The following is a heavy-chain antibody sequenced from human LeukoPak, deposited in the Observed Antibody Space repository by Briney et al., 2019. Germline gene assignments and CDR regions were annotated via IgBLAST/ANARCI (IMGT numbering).Heavy chain of an antibody. CDR1: AFTFSSFE. Sequence: GGSLRLSCVASAFTFSSFELNWVRQAPGKGLEWISYISDVGDTQHYADSVKGRFTISRDNARNSLFLQMNSLTAEDTGVYYCARDRSKVTAYDDALDIWGQGTMVIVSS. CDR2: ISDVGDTQ. J-gene: IGHJ3*02. CDR3: ARDRSKVTAYDDALDI. V-gene: IGHV3-48*03. D-gene: IGHD2-21*02.